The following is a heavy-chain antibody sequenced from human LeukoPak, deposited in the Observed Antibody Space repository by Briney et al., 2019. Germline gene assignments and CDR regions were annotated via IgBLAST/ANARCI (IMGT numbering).Heavy chain of an antibody. CDR3: ARDPDCGGDCYPVYFDY. J-gene: IGHJ4*02. V-gene: IGHV3-30*04. CDR2: IPYDGRNK. Sequence: GKSLRLSCVASGFTFSSYAMHWVRQAPGKGLEWVAVIPYDGRNKYYADSVKGRFTISRDNSKNTLYLQMNSLRAEDTAVYYCARDPDCGGDCYPVYFDYWGQGTLVTVSS. CDR1: GFTFSSYA. D-gene: IGHD2-21*02.